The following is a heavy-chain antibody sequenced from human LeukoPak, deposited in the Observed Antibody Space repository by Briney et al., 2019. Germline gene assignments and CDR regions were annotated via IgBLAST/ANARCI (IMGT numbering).Heavy chain of an antibody. Sequence: SETLSLTCTVSGYSISSGYYWGWIRQPPGKGLEWIGSIYYTGSTYDNPSLKSRVTISVDTSKNQFSLRLTSVTAADTAVYYCAKSLYKYSSGSYFRPFDNWGQGSLLTVSS. J-gene: IGHJ4*02. V-gene: IGHV4-38-2*02. D-gene: IGHD3-10*01. CDR3: AKSLYKYSSGSYFRPFDN. CDR1: GYSISSGYY. CDR2: IYYTGST.